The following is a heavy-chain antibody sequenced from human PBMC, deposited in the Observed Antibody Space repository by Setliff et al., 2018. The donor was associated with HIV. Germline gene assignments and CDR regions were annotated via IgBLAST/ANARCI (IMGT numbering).Heavy chain of an antibody. Sequence: SETLSLTCTVSGGSISNYYWSWIRQPPGKGLEWIGYISYTGTTKYNPSLKSRVTISLDTSKNQFSLKLSSVTAADTAVYFCARVRRDGNSFDDWGQGTLVTVSS. J-gene: IGHJ4*02. CDR1: GGSISNYY. CDR3: ARVRRDGNSFDD. D-gene: IGHD4-4*01. V-gene: IGHV4-59*08. CDR2: ISYTGTT.